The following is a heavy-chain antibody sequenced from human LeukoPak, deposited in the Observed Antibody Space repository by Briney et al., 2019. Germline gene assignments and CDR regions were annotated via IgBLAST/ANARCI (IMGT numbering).Heavy chain of an antibody. J-gene: IGHJ3*02. CDR3: ARNDALDI. V-gene: IGHV3-53*01. CDR1: GFTVSSNH. Sequence: GGSLRLSCAVSGFTVSSNHMTWVRQAPGKGLEWVSVIYTSGSTYYADSVKGRFTISRDNSKNTLYLQMNSLRTEDTAMYYCARNDALDIWGQGTMATVSS. CDR2: IYTSGST.